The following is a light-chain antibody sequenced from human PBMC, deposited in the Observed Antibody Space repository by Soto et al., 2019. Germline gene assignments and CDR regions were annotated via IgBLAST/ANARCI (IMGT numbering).Light chain of an antibody. Sequence: VLTQPRSVSGSPGQSVTISCTGTSSDVGGSKFVSWYQQRPGKAPRLMIYDVTERPSGVPDRFSGSKSGNTASLTISGLQAEDEADYYCCSYAGTYKGVFGTGTKVTVL. J-gene: IGLJ1*01. V-gene: IGLV2-11*01. CDR3: CSYAGTYKGV. CDR2: DVT. CDR1: SSDVGGSKF.